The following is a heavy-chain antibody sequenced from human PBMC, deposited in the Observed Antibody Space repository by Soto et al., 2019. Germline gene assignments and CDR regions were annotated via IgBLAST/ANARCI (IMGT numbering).Heavy chain of an antibody. CDR2: ISYDGRNQ. CDR1: GFTLSGYG. CDR3: AKGGSSSARYFDY. J-gene: IGHJ4*02. Sequence: QVQVVESGGGVVQPGRSLRLSCAASGFTLSGYGMHWVRQAPGKGLEWVAVISYDGRNQYYADSVKGRFTVSRDNSKRTLYLQMDSLGVEDSAVYYCAKGGSSSARYFDYWGQGTLVTVSS. V-gene: IGHV3-30*18. D-gene: IGHD6-6*01.